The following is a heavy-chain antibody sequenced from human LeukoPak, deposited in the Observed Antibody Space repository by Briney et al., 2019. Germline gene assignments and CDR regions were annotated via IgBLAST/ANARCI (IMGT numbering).Heavy chain of an antibody. V-gene: IGHV4-59*08. CDR2: IYYSGST. Sequence: PSETLSLTCTVSGGSISSYYWSWIRQPPGKGLEWIGYIYYSGSTNYNPSLKSRVTISVDTSKNQFSLKLSSVTAADTAVYYCARHAYGSGSYPHFDYWGQGTLVTVSS. D-gene: IGHD3-10*01. J-gene: IGHJ4*02. CDR1: GGSISSYY. CDR3: ARHAYGSGSYPHFDY.